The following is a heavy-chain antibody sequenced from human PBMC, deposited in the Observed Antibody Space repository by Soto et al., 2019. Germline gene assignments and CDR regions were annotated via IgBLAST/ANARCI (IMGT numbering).Heavy chain of an antibody. Sequence: QVQLVESGGGLVKPGGSLRLSCAASGFTFSDYYMSWIRQAPGKGLEWVSYISSSGSTIYYADSVKGRFPIARDNAKNSLYLQMNRLRADDTAVYYCARDYPYYDSSGYSYLAGAGDYWGQGTLVTVSS. D-gene: IGHD3-22*01. CDR2: ISSSGSTI. J-gene: IGHJ4*02. CDR3: ARDYPYYDSSGYSYLAGAGDY. CDR1: GFTFSDYY. V-gene: IGHV3-11*01.